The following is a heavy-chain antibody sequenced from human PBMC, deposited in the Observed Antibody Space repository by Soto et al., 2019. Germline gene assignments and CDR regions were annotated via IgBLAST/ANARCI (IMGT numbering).Heavy chain of an antibody. CDR1: VGSISSYY. Sequence: PSETLSLTCTVSVGSISSYYWIWIRQPPGKGLEWIGYIYYSGSTNYNPSLKSRVTISVDTSKNQFSLKLSSVTAADTAVYYCARDLDYYGSGSYYNYFDYWGQGTLVTVSS. V-gene: IGHV4-59*01. J-gene: IGHJ4*02. CDR2: IYYSGST. CDR3: ARDLDYYGSGSYYNYFDY. D-gene: IGHD3-10*01.